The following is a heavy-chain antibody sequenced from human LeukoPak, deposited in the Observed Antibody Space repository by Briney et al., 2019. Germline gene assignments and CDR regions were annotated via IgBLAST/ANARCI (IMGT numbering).Heavy chain of an antibody. Sequence: PGGSLRLSCAASGFTFSSYWMNWARQAPGKGLEWVASINHNGNVNYYVDSVKGRFTISRDNAKNSLYLQMSNLRAEDTAVYYCARANWNYDRWCFDYWGQGTLVTVSS. CDR2: INHNGNVN. V-gene: IGHV3-7*03. CDR3: ARANWNYDRWCFDY. J-gene: IGHJ4*02. CDR1: GFTFSSYW. D-gene: IGHD1-7*01.